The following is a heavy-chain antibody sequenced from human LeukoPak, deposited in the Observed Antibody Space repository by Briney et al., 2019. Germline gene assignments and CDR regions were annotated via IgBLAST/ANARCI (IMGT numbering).Heavy chain of an antibody. J-gene: IGHJ4*02. V-gene: IGHV3-21*01. CDR1: GFTFSSYS. D-gene: IGHD3-22*01. Sequence: GGSLRLSCAASGFTFSSYSMNWVRQAPGKGLEGVSSISSSSSYIYYADSVKGRFTIPRDNAKNSLYLQMNRLRAEDTAVYYCARMGPYYDSSSYLFDYWGQGTLVTVSS. CDR3: ARMGPYYDSSSYLFDY. CDR2: ISSSSSYI.